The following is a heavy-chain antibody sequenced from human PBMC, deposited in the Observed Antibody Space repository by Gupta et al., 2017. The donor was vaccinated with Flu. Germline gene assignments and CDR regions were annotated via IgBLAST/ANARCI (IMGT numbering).Heavy chain of an antibody. CDR2: VRTKAKGYTT. Sequence: EVQLVESGGGLVQPGGSLRLSCAASVFTFSDNILDGVGQVPGKGPGWVGRVRTKAKGYTTEYAASVQGRFTISRDDSRNTVHLQINNLRIEDAAVYYCARAFTIATDQFDYWGQGTLVTVSS. CDR1: VFTFSDNI. J-gene: IGHJ4*02. D-gene: IGHD2-21*01. CDR3: ARAFTIATDQFDY. V-gene: IGHV3-72*01.